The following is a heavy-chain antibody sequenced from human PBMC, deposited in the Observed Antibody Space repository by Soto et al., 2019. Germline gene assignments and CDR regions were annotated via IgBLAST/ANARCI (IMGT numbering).Heavy chain of an antibody. D-gene: IGHD6-6*01. CDR2: IYVGDSDT. J-gene: IGHJ4*02. V-gene: IGHV1-3*01. CDR1: GYTFTNYV. CDR3: ARLRQSSTSGLEF. Sequence: QVQLVQSGAEVKKPGASVKVSCRASGYTFTNYVLSWVRQAPGQGLEWMGWIYVGDSDTRYSQRFQGRVSITGDTSADTAYMELSSLISEDTAVYYCARLRQSSTSGLEFWGQGTLVTVSS.